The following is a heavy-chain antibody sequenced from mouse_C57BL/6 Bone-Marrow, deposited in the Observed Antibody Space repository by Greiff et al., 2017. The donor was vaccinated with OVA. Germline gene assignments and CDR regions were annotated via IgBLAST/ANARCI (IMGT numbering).Heavy chain of an antibody. D-gene: IGHD2-1*01. CDR2: ISSGGSYT. V-gene: IGHV5-6*01. CDR3: ARRGNYGGAMDY. J-gene: IGHJ4*01. CDR1: GFTFSSYG. Sequence: VQRVESGGDLVKPGGSLKLSCAASGFTFSSYGMSWVRQTPDKRLEWVATISSGGSYTYYPDSVKGRFTISRDNAKNTLYLQMSSLKSEDTAMYYCARRGNYGGAMDYWGQGTSVTVSS.